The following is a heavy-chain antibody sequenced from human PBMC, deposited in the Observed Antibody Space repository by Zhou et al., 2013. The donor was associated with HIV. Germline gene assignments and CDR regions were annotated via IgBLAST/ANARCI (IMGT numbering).Heavy chain of an antibody. V-gene: IGHV1-8*03. J-gene: IGHJ4*02. CDR1: GYTFTSFD. CDR3: ARGGEGGYNRFDF. Sequence: QVHLVQSGAEMKKPGASVKVSCKASGYTFTSFDINWVRQATGQGLEWMGWVNPNTGNTGYAQKFQGRVTITRDTSITTASLELSSLTSDDTAVYYCARGGEGGYNRFDFWGQGTLLTVSS. CDR2: VNPNTGNT. D-gene: IGHD3-10*01.